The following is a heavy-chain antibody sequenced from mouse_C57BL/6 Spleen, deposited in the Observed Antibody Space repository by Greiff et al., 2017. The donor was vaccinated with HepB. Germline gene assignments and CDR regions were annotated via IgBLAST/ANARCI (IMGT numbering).Heavy chain of an antibody. J-gene: IGHJ4*01. CDR1: GYAFSSSW. Sequence: VQLQQSGPELVKPGASVKISCKASGYAFSSSWMNWVKQRPGKGLEWIGRIYPGDGDTNYNGKFKGKATLTADKSSSTAYMQLSSLTSEDSAVYFCASGGNDYAMDYWGQGTSVTVSS. CDR2: IYPGDGDT. D-gene: IGHD2-1*01. CDR3: ASGGNDYAMDY. V-gene: IGHV1-82*01.